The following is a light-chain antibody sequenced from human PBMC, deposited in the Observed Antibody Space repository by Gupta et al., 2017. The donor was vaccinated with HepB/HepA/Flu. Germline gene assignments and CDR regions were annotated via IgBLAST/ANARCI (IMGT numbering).Light chain of an antibody. Sequence: AIRMTQSPSSFPASTGDRVTITCRASQGISSYLAWYQQKPGKAPKLLIYAASTLQSGVPSRFSGSGSGTXFTLTIXCLQSEDFATYYCQQYYSYPLTFGXGTKMEIK. V-gene: IGKV1-8*01. CDR1: QGISSY. CDR3: QQYYSYPLT. CDR2: AAS. J-gene: IGKJ4*01.